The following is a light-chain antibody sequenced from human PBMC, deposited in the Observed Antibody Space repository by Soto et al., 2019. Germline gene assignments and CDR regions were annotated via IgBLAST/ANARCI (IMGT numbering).Light chain of an antibody. CDR1: QSVSSN. CDR2: GAS. Sequence: IVMTQSPATLSVSPGERATLSCRASQSVSSNLAWYQQKPGQAPRLLIYGASTRATGIPARFSGSGSGTEFTLTISSLQSEDFAVYYCQRYNNWPQTFGQGTKV. J-gene: IGKJ1*01. V-gene: IGKV3-15*01. CDR3: QRYNNWPQT.